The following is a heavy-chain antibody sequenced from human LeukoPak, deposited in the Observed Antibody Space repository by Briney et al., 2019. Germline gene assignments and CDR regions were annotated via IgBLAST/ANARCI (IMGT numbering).Heavy chain of an antibody. CDR2: INHSGST. CDR3: ARVGSSGYYDGDFDY. Sequence: SETLSLTCAVYGGSFSGYYWSWIRQPPGKGLEWIGEINHSGSTNYNPSLKSRVTISVDTSKNQFSLKLSSVTAADTAVYYCARVGSSGYYDGDFDYWGKGTLVTVSS. CDR1: GGSFSGYY. J-gene: IGHJ4*02. D-gene: IGHD3-22*01. V-gene: IGHV4-34*01.